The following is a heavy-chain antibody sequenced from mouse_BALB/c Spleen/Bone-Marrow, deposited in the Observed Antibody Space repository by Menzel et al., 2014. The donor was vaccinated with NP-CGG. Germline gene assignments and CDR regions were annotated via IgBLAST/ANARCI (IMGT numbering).Heavy chain of an antibody. D-gene: IGHD2-5*01. CDR1: GFNIKDAY. Sequence: VQLQQSGAELVKPGASVKLSCTASGFNIKDAYMHWVRQRPEQGLEWIGRINPANGNTEYDPKFQGKATITADTSSNTAYLQLSSLASEDTAGYYRVISPRQVNFWGRGTLVTVSA. CDR3: VISPRQVNF. V-gene: IGHV14-3*02. J-gene: IGHJ3*01. CDR2: INPANGNT.